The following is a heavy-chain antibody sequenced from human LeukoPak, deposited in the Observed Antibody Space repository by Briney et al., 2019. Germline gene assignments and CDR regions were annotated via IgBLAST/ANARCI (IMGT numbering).Heavy chain of an antibody. J-gene: IGHJ4*02. Sequence: PSETLSLTCSVSDGSISNYYCSWIRQPPGKGLEWIGYIYYSGSTTCNPSLKSRVTMSVDTSKNQFSLKLRSVTAADTALYYCARIYNSSQWLAPGDYWGQGTLVTVSS. V-gene: IGHV4-59*01. CDR1: DGSISNYY. D-gene: IGHD6-19*01. CDR2: IYYSGST. CDR3: ARIYNSSQWLAPGDY.